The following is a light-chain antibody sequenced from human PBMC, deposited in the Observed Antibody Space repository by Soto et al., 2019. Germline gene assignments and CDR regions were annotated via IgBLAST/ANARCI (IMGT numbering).Light chain of an antibody. J-gene: IGKJ1*01. CDR3: QQVGRSPPSWT. Sequence: ETVLTQSPGTLSLSPGERATLSFRASQSVSSNYLAWYQQKPGQAPRLLIYGASTRATGIPDRFSGSGSGTDFNLTISRLEPEDFAVYYCQQVGRSPPSWTFGQGTKVEIK. V-gene: IGKV3-20*01. CDR1: QSVSSNY. CDR2: GAS.